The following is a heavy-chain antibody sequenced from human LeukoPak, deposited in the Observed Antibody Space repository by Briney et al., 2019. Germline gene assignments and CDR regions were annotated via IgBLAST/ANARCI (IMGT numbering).Heavy chain of an antibody. D-gene: IGHD7-27*01. CDR3: ARASWGYDFDS. Sequence: QPGGSLRLSCAVPGFNFSHYYMSWVRQAPGKGLEWVSVIYSNNTTYYADAVKGRFTISRGNSNSTLYLQMNNLRVDDTAVYYCARASWGYDFDSWGLGTLVAVSS. V-gene: IGHV3-53*01. CDR1: GFNFSHYY. J-gene: IGHJ4*02. CDR2: IYSNNTT.